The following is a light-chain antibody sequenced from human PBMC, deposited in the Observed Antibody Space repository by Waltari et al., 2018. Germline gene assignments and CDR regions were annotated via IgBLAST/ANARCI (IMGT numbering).Light chain of an antibody. CDR2: DVT. V-gene: IGLV2-14*03. J-gene: IGLJ3*02. CDR3: SSYTTSHTAYWV. Sequence: QSALTQPASVSGSPGQSLTTSCSGTNSDIGGYKYVSWYQQHPGKAPKLIIYDVTNRPSGISHRFSGSKSGITASLTISGLQAEDEGDYYCSSYTTSHTAYWVFGGGTRLTVL. CDR1: NSDIGGYKY.